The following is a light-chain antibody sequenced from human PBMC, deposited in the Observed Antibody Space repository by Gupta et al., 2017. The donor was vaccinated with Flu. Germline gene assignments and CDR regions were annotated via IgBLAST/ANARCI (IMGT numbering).Light chain of an antibody. CDR3: KQGTHLPT. CDR2: RVS. V-gene: IGKV2-30*02. CDR1: QSLVHSNGNTY. J-gene: IGKJ1*01. Sequence: DVVMTQSPLSLPVTLGQPASISCRSSQSLVHSNGNTYLTWFQQRPGQSPRRIIYRVSNRDSGVPDRFSGSGSGTDFTLKSSRGEAEDVGVYYCKQGTHLPTFGQGTKVEIK.